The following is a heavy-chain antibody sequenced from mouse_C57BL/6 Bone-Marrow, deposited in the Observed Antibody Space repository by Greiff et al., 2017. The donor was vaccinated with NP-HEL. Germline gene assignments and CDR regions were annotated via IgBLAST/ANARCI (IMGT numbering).Heavy chain of an antibody. V-gene: IGHV1-80*01. CDR3: AREKSSGYFDV. Sequence: QVHVKQSGAELVKPGASVKISCKASGYAFSSYWMNWVKQRPGKGLEWIGQIYPGDGDTNYNGKFKGKATLTADKSSSTAYMQLSSLTSEDSAVYFCAREKSSGYFDVWGTGTTVTVSS. CDR1: GYAFSSYW. D-gene: IGHD3-1*01. J-gene: IGHJ1*03. CDR2: IYPGDGDT.